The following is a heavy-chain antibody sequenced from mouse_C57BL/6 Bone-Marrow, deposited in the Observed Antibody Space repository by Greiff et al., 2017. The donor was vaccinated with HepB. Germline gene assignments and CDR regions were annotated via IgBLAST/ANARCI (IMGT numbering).Heavy chain of an antibody. Sequence: QVQLKQSGAELVRPGASVTLSCKASGYTFTDYEMHWVKQTPVHGLEWIGAIDPETGGTAYNQKFKGKAILTADKSSSTAYMELRSLTSEDSAVYYCTRWESYYAMDYWGQGTSVTVSS. D-gene: IGHD4-1*01. V-gene: IGHV1-15*01. CDR1: GYTFTDYE. CDR2: IDPETGGT. CDR3: TRWESYYAMDY. J-gene: IGHJ4*01.